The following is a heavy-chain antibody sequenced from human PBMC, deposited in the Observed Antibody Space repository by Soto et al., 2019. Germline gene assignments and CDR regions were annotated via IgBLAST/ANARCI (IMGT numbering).Heavy chain of an antibody. Sequence: SETLSLTCAVYGGSFSGYYWSWIRQPPGKGLEWIGEINHSGSTNYNPSLKSRVTISVDTSKNQFSLKLSSVTAADTAVYYCARGYYGSGSYYNVDWFXPWGQGTLVXVSS. CDR3: ARGYYGSGSYYNVDWFXP. CDR1: GGSFSGYY. CDR2: INHSGST. D-gene: IGHD3-10*01. V-gene: IGHV4-34*01. J-gene: IGHJ5*02.